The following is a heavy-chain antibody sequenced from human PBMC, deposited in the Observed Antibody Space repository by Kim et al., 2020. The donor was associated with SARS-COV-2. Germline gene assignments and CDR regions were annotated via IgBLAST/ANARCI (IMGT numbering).Heavy chain of an antibody. CDR1: GGSIGSSSYY. CDR3: ARASRGNSYESLFDY. J-gene: IGHJ4*02. CDR2: IYHNGDT. D-gene: IGHD5-18*01. Sequence: SETLSLTCTVSGGSIGSSSYYWGWIRQPPGKRLDWIGNIYHNGDTYYSPSLKSRVTISVDTSKNQFSLKLRSVTAADTAVYYCARASRGNSYESLFDYWGQGTLVPVSS. V-gene: IGHV4-39*01.